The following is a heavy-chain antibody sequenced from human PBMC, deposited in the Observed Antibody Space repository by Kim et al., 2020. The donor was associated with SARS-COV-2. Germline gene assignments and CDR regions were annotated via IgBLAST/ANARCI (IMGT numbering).Heavy chain of an antibody. D-gene: IGHD1-1*01. CDR2: IKQDGSET. Sequence: GGSLRLSCAASGFTFSGDWMSWVRQTPGQGLAWVANIKQDGSETYYVDSVKGRFTISRDNAKNSVSLQMNSLRVEDTAVYYCARGRDWRGGQGTLVTVSS. J-gene: IGHJ4*02. CDR1: GFTFSGDW. V-gene: IGHV3-7*04. CDR3: ARGRDWR.